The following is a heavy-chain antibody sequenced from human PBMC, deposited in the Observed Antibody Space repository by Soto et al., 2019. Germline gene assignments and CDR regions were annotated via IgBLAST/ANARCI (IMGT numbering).Heavy chain of an antibody. J-gene: IGHJ4*02. V-gene: IGHV1-2*02. CDR2: ISPESGAT. CDR1: GYTFTGHY. CDR3: GRGRSGQIVVFY. Sequence: ASVKVSWKASGYTFTGHYIHWVRQAPEQGPEWMGEISPESGATRYAQKFQGRVTMTRDMSITTVYMELNNLSPDDTAVYYCGRGRSGQIVVFYWGQGTPVTVSS. D-gene: IGHD5-12*01.